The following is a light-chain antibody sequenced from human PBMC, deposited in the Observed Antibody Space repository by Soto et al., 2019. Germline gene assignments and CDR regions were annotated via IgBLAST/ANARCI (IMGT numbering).Light chain of an antibody. CDR1: SSDVGGYNS. J-gene: IGLJ2*01. CDR3: SSHTSSSTLVGV. V-gene: IGLV2-14*01. CDR2: DVS. Sequence: QSALTQPASMSGSPGQSITIFCTGTSSDVGGYNSVSWYQQYPGKAPKLMIYDVSNRPSGVSNRFSDSKSGNTASLTISGLQAEDEADYYCSSHTSSSTLVGVFGGGTKLTVL.